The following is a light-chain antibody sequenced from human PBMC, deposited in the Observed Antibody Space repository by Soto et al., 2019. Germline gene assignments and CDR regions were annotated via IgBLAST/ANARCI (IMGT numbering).Light chain of an antibody. CDR1: QSVSSN. CDR2: GAS. Sequence: IVLTQSPATLSVSPGERATLSCRASQSVSSNLAWHQQRPGQAPRLLIYGASTRATGVPARFSGGGSGTEFTLTITSLQSEDFATYYCQQYNSYPYTFGQGTKLEIK. V-gene: IGKV3D-15*01. J-gene: IGKJ2*01. CDR3: QQYNSYPYT.